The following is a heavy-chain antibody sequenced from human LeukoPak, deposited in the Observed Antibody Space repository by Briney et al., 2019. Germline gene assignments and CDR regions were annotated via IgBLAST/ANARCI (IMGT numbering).Heavy chain of an antibody. Sequence: ASVKVSCKASGYTFTSYYMHWVRQAPGQGLEWMGIINPSGGSTSYAQKFQGRVTMTRDMSTSTVYMELSSLRSEDTAVYYCAIIAAAGLEEMSFDYWGQGTLVTVSP. V-gene: IGHV1-46*01. D-gene: IGHD6-13*01. CDR1: GYTFTSYY. J-gene: IGHJ4*02. CDR3: AIIAAAGLEEMSFDY. CDR2: INPSGGST.